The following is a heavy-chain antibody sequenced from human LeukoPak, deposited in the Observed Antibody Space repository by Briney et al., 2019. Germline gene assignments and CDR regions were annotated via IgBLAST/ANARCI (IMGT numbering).Heavy chain of an antibody. J-gene: IGHJ1*01. CDR2: IYSGGST. Sequence: GGSLRLSCAASGLTISNNFMGWVRQAPAKGLEWVSLIYSGGSTYSADSVKGGFTISRDNSKNTLHLQMNSLRVEDTAVYYCARDTDYYGSGRHGYFDHWGQGTLVTVSS. CDR3: ARDTDYYGSGRHGYFDH. D-gene: IGHD3-10*01. CDR1: GLTISNNF. V-gene: IGHV3-66*01.